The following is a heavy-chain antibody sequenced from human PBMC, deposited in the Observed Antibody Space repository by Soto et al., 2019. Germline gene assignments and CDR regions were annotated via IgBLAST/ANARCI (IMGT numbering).Heavy chain of an antibody. CDR2: INYDGTKK. Sequence: PGGSLRLSCAASGFTFSSYAMSWVRQAPGKGLEWVAVINYDGTKKYYADSVRGRFTISRDNSENILYLQMNSLRPDDTAVYFCARETSYDFWSGPQTMDVWGQGTTVTAP. D-gene: IGHD3-3*01. J-gene: IGHJ6*02. CDR1: GFTFSSYA. CDR3: ARETSYDFWSGPQTMDV. V-gene: IGHV3-33*08.